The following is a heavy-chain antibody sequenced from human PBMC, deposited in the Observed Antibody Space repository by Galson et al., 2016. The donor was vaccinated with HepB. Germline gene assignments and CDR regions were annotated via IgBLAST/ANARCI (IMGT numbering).Heavy chain of an antibody. J-gene: IGHJ3*02. V-gene: IGHV3-30*03. CDR1: GFTFSSYG. CDR3: ARAFSSGWSRAFDN. CDR2: ISYDGKNQ. Sequence: SLRLSCAASGFTFSSYGMHWVRQAPGKGLEWVACISYDGKNQYYGDSVKGRFTLSRDNSKKTVYLHLNSLQADDTAVYYCARAFSSGWSRAFDNWGQGTRVTVSS. D-gene: IGHD6-19*01.